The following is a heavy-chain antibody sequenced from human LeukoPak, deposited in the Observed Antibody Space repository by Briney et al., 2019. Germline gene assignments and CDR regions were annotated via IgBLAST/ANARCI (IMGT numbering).Heavy chain of an antibody. V-gene: IGHV4-4*07. J-gene: IGHJ3*02. D-gene: IGHD3-10*01. CDR1: GGSISSYY. CDR3: ARAFGAFDI. Sequence: SETLSLTCTVSGGSISSYYWSWIRQPAGKGLGWIGRIYTSGSTNYNPSLKSRVTMSVDTSKNQFSLKLSSVTAADTAVYYCARAFGAFDIWGQGTMVTVSS. CDR2: IYTSGST.